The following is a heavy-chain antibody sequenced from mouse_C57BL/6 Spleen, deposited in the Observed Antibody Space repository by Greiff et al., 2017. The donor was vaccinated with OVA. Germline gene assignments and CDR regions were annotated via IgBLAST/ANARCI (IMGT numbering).Heavy chain of an antibody. Sequence: QVQLQQPGTELVKPGASVKLSCKASGYTFTSYWMHWVKQRPGQGLEWIGNINPSNGGTIYNEKFKSKATLTVDKSSSTAYLQLSSLTSEDSAVYYCARGGIYYDYAWFAYWGQGTLVTVSA. CDR1: GYTFTSYW. CDR3: ARGGIYYDYAWFAY. V-gene: IGHV1-53*01. CDR2: INPSNGGT. D-gene: IGHD2-4*01. J-gene: IGHJ3*01.